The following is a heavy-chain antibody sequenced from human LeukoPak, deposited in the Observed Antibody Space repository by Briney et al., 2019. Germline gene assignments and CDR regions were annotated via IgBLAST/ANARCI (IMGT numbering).Heavy chain of an antibody. J-gene: IGHJ4*02. V-gene: IGHV4-39*01. CDR3: ATRPGYYDSSGYVFNH. D-gene: IGHD3-22*01. CDR1: GGSISSSSYY. CDR2: IYYSGST. Sequence: SETLSLTCTVSGGSISSSSYYWGWIRQPPGKGLEWIGSIYYSGSTYYNPSLKSRVTISVDTSKNQFSLKLSSVTAADTAVYYCATRPGYYDSSGYVFNHWGQGTLVTVSS.